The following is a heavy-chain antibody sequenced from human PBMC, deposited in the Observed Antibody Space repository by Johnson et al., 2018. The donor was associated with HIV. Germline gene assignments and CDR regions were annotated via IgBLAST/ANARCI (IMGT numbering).Heavy chain of an antibody. J-gene: IGHJ3*02. CDR1: GFTFSSYA. Sequence: VQLVESGGGLVQPGGSLRLSCAASGFTFSSYAMSWVRQAPGKGLEWVSAISGSGGSTYYADSVQGRFTISRDNSKNTLYLQMNSLRAEDTAVYYCARSRDYYDTSGYYDAFDIWGQGTLVTVSS. CDR3: ARSRDYYDTSGYYDAFDI. CDR2: ISGSGGST. D-gene: IGHD3-22*01. V-gene: IGHV3-23*04.